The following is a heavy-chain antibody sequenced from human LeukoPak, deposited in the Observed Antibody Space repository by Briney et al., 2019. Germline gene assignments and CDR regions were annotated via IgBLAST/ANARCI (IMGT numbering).Heavy chain of an antibody. Sequence: LETLSLTCTVSGGSISSHYWSWIRQPPGKGLEWIGYIYTSETTNYKPSLRSRVTISIDTSKNQFSLRLSSVTAADTAVYYCARHRSPSSLSYFDIWGQGTLVIVSS. V-gene: IGHV4-4*09. CDR2: IYTSETT. J-gene: IGHJ4*02. D-gene: IGHD6-19*01. CDR1: GGSISSHY. CDR3: ARHRSPSSLSYFDI.